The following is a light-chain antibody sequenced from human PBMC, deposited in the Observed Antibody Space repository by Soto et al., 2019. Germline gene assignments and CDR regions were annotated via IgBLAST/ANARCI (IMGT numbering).Light chain of an antibody. CDR1: SSDVGGYNY. J-gene: IGLJ1*01. Sequence: QSALTQPRSVSGSPGQSVTISCTGTSSDVGGYNYVSWYKQHPGKAPKLMIYEVSKRPSGVPDRFSGSKSGNTASLTISGLQDEDEVDYYCCSYAGSYSYVVGPGTKLTVL. V-gene: IGLV2-11*01. CDR3: CSYAGSYSYV. CDR2: EVS.